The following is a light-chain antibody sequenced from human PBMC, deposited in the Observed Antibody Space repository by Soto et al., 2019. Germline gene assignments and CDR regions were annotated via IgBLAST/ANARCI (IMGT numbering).Light chain of an antibody. V-gene: IGKV1-33*01. CDR3: QQFDSVPCT. CDR1: QDITNY. CDR2: DAS. J-gene: IGKJ2*02. Sequence: IQMTQSPSSLSASVGDRVTITCQASQDITNYLIWYQQKLGKAPKLLIYDASSLGTGVSSWFSGSGSGTHFTLTISSLQPEDIATYYCQQFDSVPCTFGQGTKLEMK.